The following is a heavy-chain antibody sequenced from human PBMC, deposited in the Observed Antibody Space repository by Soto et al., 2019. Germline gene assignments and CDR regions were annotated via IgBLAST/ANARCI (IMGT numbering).Heavy chain of an antibody. D-gene: IGHD5-18*01. Sequence: QVQLVQSGAEVQKPGSSVRVSCKASGYRFTNFYIHWVRQAPGQGLEWMGRMNVDTGGTTYAQKFQGRVTMTRDTSISTAYMEVTNVKSDDTAIYYCARDGHFVFRGYSFGFDFWGQGTLVTVSS. CDR1: GYRFTNFY. CDR2: MNVDTGGT. J-gene: IGHJ4*02. CDR3: ARDGHFVFRGYSFGFDF. V-gene: IGHV1-2*06.